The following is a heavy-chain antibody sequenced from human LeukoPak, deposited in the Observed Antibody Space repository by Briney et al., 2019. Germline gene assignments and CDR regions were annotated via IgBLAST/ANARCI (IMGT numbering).Heavy chain of an antibody. CDR2: IWYDGSNK. Sequence: GRSLRLSCAASGFTFSSYGMHWVRQAPGKGLEWVAVIWYDGSNKYYADSVKGRFTISRDNSKNTLYLQMNSLRAEDTAVYYCARARRYHGSGVKDAFDIWGQGTMVTVSS. CDR1: GFTFSSYG. J-gene: IGHJ3*02. V-gene: IGHV3-33*01. CDR3: ARARRYHGSGVKDAFDI. D-gene: IGHD3-10*01.